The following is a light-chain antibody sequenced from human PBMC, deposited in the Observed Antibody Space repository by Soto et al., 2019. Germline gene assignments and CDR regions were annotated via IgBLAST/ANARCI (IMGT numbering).Light chain of an antibody. J-gene: IGLJ2*01. V-gene: IGLV1-44*01. Sequence: QSVLTQPPSASGTPGQRVTRSCSGSSSNIGSYTVNWYQQLPGTAPKLLIYSNNQRPSGVPDRFSGSKSGTSASLAISGLQSEDEAEYYCAAWDDSLNGVVFGGGTKVTVL. CDR2: SNN. CDR3: AAWDDSLNGVV. CDR1: SSNIGSYT.